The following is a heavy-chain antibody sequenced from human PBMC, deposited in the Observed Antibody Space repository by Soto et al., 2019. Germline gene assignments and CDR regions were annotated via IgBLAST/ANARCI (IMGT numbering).Heavy chain of an antibody. J-gene: IGHJ5*02. CDR2: INPGDSET. CDR1: GYSFINYW. V-gene: IGHV5-51*01. CDR3: ARGYCTATICDPWFDP. Sequence: GESLKISCQTSGYSFINYWIGWVRQMPGKGLEWMAIINPGDSETRYSPSFQGQVTISADKSITTAYLQWSSLKASDTAMYYCARGYCTATICDPWFDPWGQGTLVTVSS. D-gene: IGHD2-8*02.